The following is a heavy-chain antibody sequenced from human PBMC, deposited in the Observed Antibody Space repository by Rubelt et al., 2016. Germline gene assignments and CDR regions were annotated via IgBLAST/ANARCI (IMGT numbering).Heavy chain of an antibody. CDR1: GGSITSGSNY. D-gene: IGHD5-18*01. CDR2: VYYGGST. V-gene: IGHV4-39*07. CDR3: ARKTYGYRANWFDP. Sequence: QLQLQESGPGLVRPSETLSLTCSVSGGSITSGSNYWGWIRQPPGKGLEWIASVYYGGSTYYTPSLQSRVTISVDASKNQFSLTVRAVTAADKAVYYCARKTYGYRANWFDPWGQGTLVTVSS. J-gene: IGHJ5*02.